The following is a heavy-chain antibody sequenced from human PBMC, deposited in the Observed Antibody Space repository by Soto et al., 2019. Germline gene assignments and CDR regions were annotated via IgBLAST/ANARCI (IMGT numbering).Heavy chain of an antibody. V-gene: IGHV3-48*01. CDR1: GFSFSDSG. J-gene: IGHJ4*02. CDR2: ISSSSRTI. Sequence: EVQLVESGGGLIQPGGSLRLSCEASGFSFSDSGMNWVRRAPGKRLEWISYISSSSRTIYYAASVEGRFTISRDNVRNSVHLQMNSLRGEDTGVYYFARTRMEWALYFDNWGLGTPVTVSS. D-gene: IGHD3-3*01. CDR3: ARTRMEWALYFDN.